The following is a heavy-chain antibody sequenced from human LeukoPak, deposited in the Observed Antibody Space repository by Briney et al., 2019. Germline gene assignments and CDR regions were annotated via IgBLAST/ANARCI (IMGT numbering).Heavy chain of an antibody. CDR2: ISSSSSNI. V-gene: IGHV3-48*04. D-gene: IGHD5-18*01. CDR1: GFTFSSYS. Sequence: GGSLRLSCAASGFTFSSYSINWVRQAPGKGLEWVSYISSSSSNIYYAETVKGRLSISRDNAKNSLYLQMNSLRAEDTAVYYCARGYSYGYGGFDYWGQGTLVIVSS. J-gene: IGHJ4*02. CDR3: ARGYSYGYGGFDY.